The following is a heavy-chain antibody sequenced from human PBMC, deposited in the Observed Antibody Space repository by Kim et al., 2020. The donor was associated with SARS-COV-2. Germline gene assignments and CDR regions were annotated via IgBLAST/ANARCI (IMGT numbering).Heavy chain of an antibody. D-gene: IGHD5-18*01. V-gene: IGHV5-51*01. Sequence: GESLKISCKGSGYSFTSYWIAWVRQMPGKGLEWMGIIYPGDSDTRYSPSFQGQVTISADKSISTAYLQWSSLKAADTAMYYCARHESRIQLWSTTDYWGQGTLVIVSS. CDR2: IYPGDSDT. CDR3: ARHESRIQLWSTTDY. J-gene: IGHJ4*02. CDR1: GYSFTSYW.